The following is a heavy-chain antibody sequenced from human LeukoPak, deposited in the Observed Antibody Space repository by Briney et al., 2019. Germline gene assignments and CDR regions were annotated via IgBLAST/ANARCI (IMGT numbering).Heavy chain of an antibody. CDR1: GGSISSYY. CDR3: ARDEGSGTYDY. CDR2: IYTSGST. Sequence: SETLSLTCTVSGGSISSYYWSWIRQPAGKGLEWVGRIYTSGSTNYNPSLKRRVTMSLHTSENQFSLKLSSATAADTAVYYCARDEGSGTYDYWGQGTLVTVSS. D-gene: IGHD3-3*01. J-gene: IGHJ4*02. V-gene: IGHV4-4*07.